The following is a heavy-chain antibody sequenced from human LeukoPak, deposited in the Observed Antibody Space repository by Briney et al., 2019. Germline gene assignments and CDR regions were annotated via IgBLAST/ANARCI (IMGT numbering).Heavy chain of an antibody. J-gene: IGHJ4*02. CDR2: ISRTSSYI. CDR3: ARDPGIIPVAGSYYIDS. D-gene: IGHD6-19*01. Sequence: GGSLRLSCAASGFTFSSYNMNWVRQAPGRGLEWVSSISRTSSYIYYADSVKGRFTISRDNAKNSLYLQMNSLRAEDTAVYYCARDPGIIPVAGSYYIDSWGQGALVTVSS. V-gene: IGHV3-21*01. CDR1: GFTFSSYN.